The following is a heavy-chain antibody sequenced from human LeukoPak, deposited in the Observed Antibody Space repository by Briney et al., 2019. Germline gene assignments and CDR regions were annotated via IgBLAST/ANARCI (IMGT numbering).Heavy chain of an antibody. CDR3: ARDYDMGFEY. D-gene: IGHD3-9*01. J-gene: IGHJ4*02. CDR2: INHGGST. V-gene: IGHV4-34*01. CDR1: GGSFSGYY. Sequence: SETLSLTCAVYGGSFSGYYWSWIRQPPGKGLEWIGEINHGGSTNYNPSLKSRITMSVDTSKNQFSLKLSSVTAADTAVYYCARDYDMGFEYWGQGTLVTVSS.